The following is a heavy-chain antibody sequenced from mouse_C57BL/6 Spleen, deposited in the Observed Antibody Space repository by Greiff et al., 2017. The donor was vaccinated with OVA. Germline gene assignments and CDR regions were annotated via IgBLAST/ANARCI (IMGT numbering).Heavy chain of an antibody. V-gene: IGHV1-50*01. CDR2: IDPSDSYT. CDR1: GYTFTSYW. J-gene: IGHJ3*01. CDR3: ARSIGFFAY. D-gene: IGHD2-2*01. Sequence: QVQLQQPGAELVKPGASVKLSCKASGYTFTSYWMQWVKQRPGQGLEWIGEIDPSDSYTNYNQKFKGKATLTVDTSSSTAYMQLSSLTSEDSAVYYCARSIGFFAYWGHGTLVTVSA.